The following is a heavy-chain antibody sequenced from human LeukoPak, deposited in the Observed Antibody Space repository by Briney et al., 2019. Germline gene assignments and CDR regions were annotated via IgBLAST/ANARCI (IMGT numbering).Heavy chain of an antibody. J-gene: IGHJ4*02. CDR3: ARAGSSSRWVNDY. D-gene: IGHD6-13*01. V-gene: IGHV1-2*02. CDR1: GYTFTGYY. CDR2: INPNCGGT. Sequence: ATVKVSCKAFGYTFTGYYMHWVRQAPGQGLEWMGWINPNCGGTNYAQKFQGRVTMTRDTSISTAYMELSRLRSDDTAVFYCARAGSSSRWVNDYWGQGTLVT.